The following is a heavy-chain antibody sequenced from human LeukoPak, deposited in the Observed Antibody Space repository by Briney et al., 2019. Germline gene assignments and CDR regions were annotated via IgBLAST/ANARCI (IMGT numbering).Heavy chain of an antibody. CDR1: GFTFSSHS. J-gene: IGHJ4*02. V-gene: IGHV3-23*01. CDR2: VSGSGGGT. Sequence: PGGSLRLSCAASGFTFSSHSMTWVRQAPGKGLEWVSVVSGSGGGTYYADSVKGRFTISGDNSKNTVYLQMNSLRAEDTALYYCAKGGVYGDYYFDYWGQGTLVTVSS. CDR3: AKGGVYGDYYFDY. D-gene: IGHD4-17*01.